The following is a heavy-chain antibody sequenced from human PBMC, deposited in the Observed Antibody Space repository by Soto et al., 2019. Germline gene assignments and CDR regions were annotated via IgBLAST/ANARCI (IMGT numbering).Heavy chain of an antibody. CDR2: ITASGAGT. CDR3: ARDRDGYNSH. D-gene: IGHD5-12*01. Sequence: GGSLRLSCAASGFTFSSYAMRWVRQTPGKVLEWVSSITASGAGTYYTDSVKGRFTISRDNSNNSLSLQMNSLRAEATAVYYCARDRDGYNSHWGQGALVTVSS. J-gene: IGHJ4*02. V-gene: IGHV3-23*01. CDR1: GFTFSSYA.